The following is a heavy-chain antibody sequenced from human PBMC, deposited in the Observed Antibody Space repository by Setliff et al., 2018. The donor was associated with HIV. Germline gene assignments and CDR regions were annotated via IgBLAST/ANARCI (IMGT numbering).Heavy chain of an antibody. V-gene: IGHV4-39*01. Sequence: KPSETLSLTCTVSGGSISSSTYSWGWIRQPPGKGLEWIGTIYYSGSTYYNPSLKSRLTISVDTSKNQFSLKLSSVTAADTAVYYCARRDGYSYGFYFDYWGQGTLVTVSS. CDR1: GGSISSSTYS. CDR2: IYYSGST. D-gene: IGHD5-18*01. J-gene: IGHJ4*02. CDR3: ARRDGYSYGFYFDY.